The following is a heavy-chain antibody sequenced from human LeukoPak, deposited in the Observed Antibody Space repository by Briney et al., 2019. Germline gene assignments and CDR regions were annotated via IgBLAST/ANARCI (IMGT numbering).Heavy chain of an antibody. J-gene: IGHJ4*02. CDR3: ARLYDFWSGYWPYYFDY. CDR1: GFTFSSYW. Sequence: GGSLRLSCAASGFTFSSYWMSWGRQAPGKGLEWVANINREGSEQYYVDSVKGRFTISRDNAKNSLYVRMNSLRAEDTAVYYCARLYDFWSGYWPYYFDYWGQGTLVTVSS. V-gene: IGHV3-7*01. CDR2: INREGSEQ. D-gene: IGHD3-3*01.